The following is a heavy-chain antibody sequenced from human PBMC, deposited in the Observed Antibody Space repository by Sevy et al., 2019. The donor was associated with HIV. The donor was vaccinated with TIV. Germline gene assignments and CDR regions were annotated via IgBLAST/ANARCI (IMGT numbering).Heavy chain of an antibody. D-gene: IGHD3-10*01. V-gene: IGHV3-30-3*01. Sequence: GGSLRLSCAASGFTFSSYAMHWVRQAPGKGLEWVAVISYDGSNKYYADSVKGRFTISRYNSKNTLYLQMNSLRAEDTAVYYCARARFGELLSDDAFDIWGQGTMVTVSS. CDR2: ISYDGSNK. J-gene: IGHJ3*02. CDR3: ARARFGELLSDDAFDI. CDR1: GFTFSSYA.